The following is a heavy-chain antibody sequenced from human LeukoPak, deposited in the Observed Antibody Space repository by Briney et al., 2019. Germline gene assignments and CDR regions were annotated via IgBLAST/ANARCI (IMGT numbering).Heavy chain of an antibody. Sequence: SETLSLTCAVYGGSFSGYYWSWIRQPPGKGLEWIGEINHSGSTNYNPSLKSRVTISVDTSKNQFPLKLSSVTAADTAVYYCASRPYDFWSGYYSDWFDPWGQGTLVTVSS. V-gene: IGHV4-34*01. CDR1: GGSFSGYY. D-gene: IGHD3-3*01. CDR2: INHSGST. J-gene: IGHJ5*02. CDR3: ASRPYDFWSGYYSDWFDP.